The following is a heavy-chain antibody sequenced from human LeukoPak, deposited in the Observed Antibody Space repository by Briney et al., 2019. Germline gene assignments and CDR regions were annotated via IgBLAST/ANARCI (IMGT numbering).Heavy chain of an antibody. J-gene: IGHJ4*02. V-gene: IGHV1-46*01. CDR3: AREVNGHSLHF. D-gene: IGHD2-21*01. Sequence: ASVKVSCKASGFTFTSYYFHWVRQAPGQGLEWVGIINPINGGMNYAQKFQGRVTMTSDTSTTTVSMELSSLRSEDTAVYYCAREVNGHSLHFWGQGTLVTVSS. CDR1: GFTFTSYY. CDR2: INPINGGM.